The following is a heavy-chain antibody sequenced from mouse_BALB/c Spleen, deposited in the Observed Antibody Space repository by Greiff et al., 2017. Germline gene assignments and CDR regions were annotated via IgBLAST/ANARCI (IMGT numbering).Heavy chain of an antibody. CDR3: AREGRYEAMDY. CDR2: IRNKANGYTT. D-gene: IGHD2-14*01. V-gene: IGHV7-3*02. Sequence: EVKLVESGGGLVQPGGSLRLSCATSGFTFTDYYMSWVRQPPGKALEWLGFIRNKANGYTTEYSASVKGRFTISRDNSQSILYLQMNTLRAEDSATYYCAREGRYEAMDYWGQGTSVTVSS. J-gene: IGHJ4*01. CDR1: GFTFTDYY.